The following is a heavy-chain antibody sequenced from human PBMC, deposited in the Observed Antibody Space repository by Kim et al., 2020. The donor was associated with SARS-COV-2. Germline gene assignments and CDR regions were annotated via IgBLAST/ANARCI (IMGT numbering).Heavy chain of an antibody. CDR1: GFTFSSYA. D-gene: IGHD3-22*01. CDR3: ARGGGYYPYTLDY. J-gene: IGHJ4*02. V-gene: IGHV3-30*04. Sequence: GGSLRLSCAASGFTFSSYAMHWVRQAPGKGLEWVAVISYDGSNKYYADSVKGRFTISRDNSKNTLYLQMNSLRAEDTAVYYCARGGGYYPYTLDYWGQGTLVTVFS. CDR2: ISYDGSNK.